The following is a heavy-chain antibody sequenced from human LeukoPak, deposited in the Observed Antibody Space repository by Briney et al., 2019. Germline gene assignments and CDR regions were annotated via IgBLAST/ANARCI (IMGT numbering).Heavy chain of an antibody. CDR1: GFTFNDYG. V-gene: IGHV3-20*04. Sequence: PGGSLRLSCAASGFTFNDYGMSWVRQAPGKGLEWVSAINWNGGSTGYADSVKGRFTISGDNAKNSLYLQMNSLRAEDTALYYCARNFGGGDSSGPYYWGQGTLVTVSS. J-gene: IGHJ4*02. CDR3: ARNFGGGDSSGPYY. D-gene: IGHD3-22*01. CDR2: INWNGGST.